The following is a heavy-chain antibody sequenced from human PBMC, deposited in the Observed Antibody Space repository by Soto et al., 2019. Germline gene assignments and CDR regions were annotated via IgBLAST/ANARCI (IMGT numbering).Heavy chain of an antibody. CDR3: TPDSDLVVSAAPFDN. CDR1: GFPFSRYA. V-gene: IGHV3-23*01. Sequence: EVQLLESGGGSVQPGGSLRLSCTASGFPFSRYAMSWVRQAPGKGPAWVSGISGSGSDTYDADSVKGRFTITRDNFENTLLLQMNSLTAGDTAVYYCTPDSDLVVSAAPFDNWGQGTLVTVSS. D-gene: IGHD2-2*01. J-gene: IGHJ4*02. CDR2: ISGSGSDT.